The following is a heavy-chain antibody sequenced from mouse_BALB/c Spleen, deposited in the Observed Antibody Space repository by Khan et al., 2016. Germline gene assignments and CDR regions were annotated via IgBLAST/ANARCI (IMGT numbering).Heavy chain of an antibody. CDR3: ARDDFYFDY. D-gene: IGHD2-13*01. V-gene: IGHV2-4-1*01. J-gene: IGHJ2*01. CDR2: IWSGGST. CDR1: GFSLISYG. Sequence: QVPLKQSGPGLVQPSQSLSITCTVSGFSLISYGVHWVRQSPGKGLEWLGVIWSGGSTDYNAAFISRLSISKDNSKSQVFFKMNSLQADDTAIYYCARDDFYFDYWGQGTTLTVSS.